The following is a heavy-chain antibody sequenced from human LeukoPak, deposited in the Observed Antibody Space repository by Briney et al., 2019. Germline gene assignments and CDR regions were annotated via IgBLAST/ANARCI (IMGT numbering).Heavy chain of an antibody. CDR2: ISYDGSNK. CDR3: AKDLDGSGSN. Sequence: GGSLRLSCAASGFTFSNYAMHWVRQAPGKGLEWVAVISYDGSNKYYADSVKGRFTISRDNSKNTLYLQMNSLRAEDTAVYYCAKDLDGSGSNWGQGTLVTVSS. CDR1: GFTFSNYA. D-gene: IGHD3-10*01. V-gene: IGHV3-30-3*01. J-gene: IGHJ4*02.